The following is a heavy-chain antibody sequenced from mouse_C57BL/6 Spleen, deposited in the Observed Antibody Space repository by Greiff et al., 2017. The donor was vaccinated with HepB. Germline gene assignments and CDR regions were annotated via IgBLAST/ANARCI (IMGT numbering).Heavy chain of an antibody. CDR3: ARASDGFYDFDY. CDR1: GYTFTSYW. CDR2: IYPGSGST. V-gene: IGHV1-55*01. Sequence: QVQLKQPGAELVKPGASVKMSCKASGYTFTSYWITWVKQRPGQGLEWIGDIYPGSGSTTYNEKFKSKATLTVDTSSSTAYMQLSSLTSEDSAVYYCARASDGFYDFDYWGQGTTLTVSS. D-gene: IGHD2-3*01. J-gene: IGHJ2*01.